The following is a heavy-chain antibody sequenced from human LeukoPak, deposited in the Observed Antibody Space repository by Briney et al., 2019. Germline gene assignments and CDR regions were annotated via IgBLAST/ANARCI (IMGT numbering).Heavy chain of an antibody. D-gene: IGHD2-2*01. V-gene: IGHV3-30*02. CDR1: GFTFSSYV. CDR3: ARVKKGLGTSFDY. CDR2: IRYDGSNK. Sequence: PGRSLRLSCAASGFTFSSYVMHWVRQAPGKGLEWVAFIRYDGSNKYYSDSVKGRFTISRDNSKNTLYLQMNSLRPEDTAVYYCARVKKGLGTSFDYWGQGTLVTVSS. J-gene: IGHJ4*02.